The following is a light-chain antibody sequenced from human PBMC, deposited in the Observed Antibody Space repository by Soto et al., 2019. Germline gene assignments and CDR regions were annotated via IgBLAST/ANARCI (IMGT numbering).Light chain of an antibody. CDR1: QSVSSS. CDR2: GAS. CDR3: QQYGSSPLIT. Sequence: EIVMTQSPATLSVSPGERATLSCRASQSVSSSLAWYQHKPGQAPRLLIYGASSRATGIPDRFSGSGSGTDFTLTISRLEPEDFAVYYCQQYGSSPLITFGQGTRLEIK. J-gene: IGKJ5*01. V-gene: IGKV3-20*01.